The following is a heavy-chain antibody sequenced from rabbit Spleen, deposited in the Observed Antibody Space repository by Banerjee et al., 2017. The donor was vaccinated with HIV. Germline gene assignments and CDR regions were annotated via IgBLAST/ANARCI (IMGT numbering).Heavy chain of an antibody. CDR1: GFTLSNYY. Sequence: QLKESGGGLVQPGGSLKLSCKASGFTLSNYYMNWVRQAPGKGLEWIGCIDPVFGITYYANWVNGRFSISRENAQNTVFLQMTSLTAADTATYFCARDGAGGSYFALWGQGTLVTVS. CDR2: IDPVFGIT. CDR3: ARDGAGGSYFAL. J-gene: IGHJ4*01. D-gene: IGHD8-1*01. V-gene: IGHV1S7*01.